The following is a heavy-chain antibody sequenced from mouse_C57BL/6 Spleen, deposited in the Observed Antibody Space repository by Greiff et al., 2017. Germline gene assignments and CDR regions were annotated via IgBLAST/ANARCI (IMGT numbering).Heavy chain of an antibody. D-gene: IGHD1-1*01. CDR1: GFTFSDYG. Sequence: EVKLMESGGGLVKPGGSLKLSCAASGFTFSDYGMHWVRQAPEKGLEWVAYISSGSSTIYYADTVKGRFTISRDNAKNTLFLQMTSLRSEDTAMYYCARDYGILFDYWGQGTTLTVSS. V-gene: IGHV5-17*01. CDR3: ARDYGILFDY. CDR2: ISSGSSTI. J-gene: IGHJ2*01.